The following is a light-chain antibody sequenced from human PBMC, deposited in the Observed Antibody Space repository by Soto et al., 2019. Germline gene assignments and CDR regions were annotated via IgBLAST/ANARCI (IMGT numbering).Light chain of an antibody. V-gene: IGKV3-15*01. CDR1: HSVSNN. CDR3: QHYNSWPLT. Sequence: ETVMTQSPASLSVSPGERATLSCRASHSVSNNLAWYQQKPGQAPRLLIYHASTRAPGIPDRFSGSGSGTELTLTISIVQSEDSAVYYCQHYNSWPLTFGGGTKVEIK. CDR2: HAS. J-gene: IGKJ4*01.